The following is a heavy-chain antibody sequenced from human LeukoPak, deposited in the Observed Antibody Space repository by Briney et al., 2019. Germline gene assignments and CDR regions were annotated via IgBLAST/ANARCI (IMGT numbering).Heavy chain of an antibody. Sequence: PGGSLRLSCSASGFTFRNYGMHWVRQAPGKSLEWVAVIWYDGSNEYYADSVKGRFTISRDNSKNTLYLQMNSLRAEDTAVYYCARMSHYYYYYYMDVWGKGTTVTVSS. J-gene: IGHJ6*03. D-gene: IGHD2-21*02. CDR1: GFTFRNYG. CDR2: IWYDGSNE. CDR3: ARMSHYYYYYYMDV. V-gene: IGHV3-33*01.